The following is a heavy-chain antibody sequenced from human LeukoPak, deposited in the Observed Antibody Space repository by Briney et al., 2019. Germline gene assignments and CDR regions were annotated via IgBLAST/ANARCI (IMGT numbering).Heavy chain of an antibody. CDR3: ARDVGGNLDY. CDR1: GFTFSTYW. J-gene: IGHJ4*02. V-gene: IGHV3-7*03. Sequence: GGSLRLSCAASGFTFSTYWMACVRQAPAKGLEWVANIKQDGSQKNYVDSVRGRFIISRDNDKNLLYLKMNSLRAEDTAVYHCARDVGGNLDYWGQGILVTVSS. CDR2: IKQDGSQK. D-gene: IGHD1-26*01.